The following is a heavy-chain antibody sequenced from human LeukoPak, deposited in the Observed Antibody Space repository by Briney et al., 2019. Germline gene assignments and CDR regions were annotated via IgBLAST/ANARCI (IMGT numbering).Heavy chain of an antibody. V-gene: IGHV3-23*01. CDR1: GFTFSSYA. CDR2: FSGSGGSI. D-gene: IGHD3-10*01. CDR3: ARRRGVTFGDFDY. Sequence: PGGSLGLSCVASGFTFSSYAMSWVRQAPGKGLEWVSSFSGSGGSIYYADSVKGRFTISRDNSKNTLYLQMNSLRAEDTAVYYCARRRGVTFGDFDYWGQGTLVTVSS. J-gene: IGHJ4*02.